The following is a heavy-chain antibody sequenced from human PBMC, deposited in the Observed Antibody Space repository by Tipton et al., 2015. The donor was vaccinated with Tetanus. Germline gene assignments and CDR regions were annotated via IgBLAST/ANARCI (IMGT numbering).Heavy chain of an antibody. CDR3: ATYRSGWYNYFDY. Sequence: SLRLSCATSGFTFSSYGVAWFRQAPGKGLEWVASISGDAKRTYYTDSMKGRLSISRDNSISVAHLQVNNVRAEDTAVYYCATYRSGWYNYFDYWGQGTLVTVSS. CDR2: ISGDAKRT. CDR1: GFTFSSYG. D-gene: IGHD6-19*01. V-gene: IGHV3-23*01. J-gene: IGHJ4*02.